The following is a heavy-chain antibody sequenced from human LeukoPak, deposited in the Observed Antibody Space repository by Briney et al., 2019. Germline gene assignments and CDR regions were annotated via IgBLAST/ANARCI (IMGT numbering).Heavy chain of an antibody. D-gene: IGHD5-18*01. V-gene: IGHV5-51*01. J-gene: IGHJ3*02. CDR2: IYPGESDI. CDR3: ARRPQHGYNYGGDAFGDAFDI. Sequence: GASLQISCEGSGSTFTSYWIGWVRALPGKGLERMAIIYPGESDIRYSPSFQCQVTISADKSISTAYLHWSSLKASDTAMYYCARRPQHGYNYGGDAFGDAFDIWGQGTMVTVSS. CDR1: GSTFTSYW.